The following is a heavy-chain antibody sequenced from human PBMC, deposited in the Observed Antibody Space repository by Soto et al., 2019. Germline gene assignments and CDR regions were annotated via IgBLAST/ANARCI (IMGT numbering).Heavy chain of an antibody. D-gene: IGHD6-19*01. CDR1: GGSISSSSYY. V-gene: IGHV4-39*01. Sequence: QLQLQESGPGLVKPSETLSLTCTVSGGSISSSSYYWGWIRQPPGKGLEWIGSIYYSGSTYYNPSLKSRVTISVDTSKNQFSLKLSSVTAADTAVYYCARQPIDRYSSGWGLDYWGQGTLVTVSS. J-gene: IGHJ4*02. CDR2: IYYSGST. CDR3: ARQPIDRYSSGWGLDY.